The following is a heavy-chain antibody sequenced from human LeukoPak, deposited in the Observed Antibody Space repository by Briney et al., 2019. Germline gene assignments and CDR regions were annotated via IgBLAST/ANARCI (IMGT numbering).Heavy chain of an antibody. CDR3: AKGSYYDSSGSFYFDY. J-gene: IGHJ4*02. V-gene: IGHV3-23*01. Sequence: GGSLRLSCAASGFTFSSYAMSWVHQAPGKGLEWVSGISGSGDNTYYADSVKGRFTISRDNSKNMLYVQVNSLGTEDTAAYYCAKGSYYDSSGSFYFDYWGQGTLVTVSS. D-gene: IGHD3-22*01. CDR2: ISGSGDNT. CDR1: GFTFSSYA.